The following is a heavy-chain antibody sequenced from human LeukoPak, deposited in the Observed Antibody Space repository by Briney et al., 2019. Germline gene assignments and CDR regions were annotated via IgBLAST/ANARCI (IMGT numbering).Heavy chain of an antibody. V-gene: IGHV1-2*02. CDR2: INPNSGGT. D-gene: IGHD2-2*01. CDR1: GYTFTGYY. CDR3: ARGYCSSTSCNWFDP. Sequence: ASVKVSCKAPGYTFTGYYMHWVRQAPGQGLEWMGWINPNSGGTNYAQKFQGRVTMTRDTSISTAYMELSRLRSDDTAVYYCARGYCSSTSCNWFDPWGQGTLVTVPS. J-gene: IGHJ5*02.